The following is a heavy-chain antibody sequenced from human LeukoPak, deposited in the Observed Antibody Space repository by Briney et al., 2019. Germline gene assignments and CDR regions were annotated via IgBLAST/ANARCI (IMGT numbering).Heavy chain of an antibody. Sequence: GGSLRLSCAASGLTFSNVYMNWVRQAPGKGLEWVGRIKRKTEGGTTDFAAPVKGRFTISRDDSENTLYLQMNSLKIEDTAVYYCSYGANFYFDVRGRGTLVTVAS. J-gene: IGHJ2*01. V-gene: IGHV3-15*07. D-gene: IGHD4/OR15-4a*01. CDR2: IKRKTEGGTT. CDR3: SYGANFYFDV. CDR1: GLTFSNVY.